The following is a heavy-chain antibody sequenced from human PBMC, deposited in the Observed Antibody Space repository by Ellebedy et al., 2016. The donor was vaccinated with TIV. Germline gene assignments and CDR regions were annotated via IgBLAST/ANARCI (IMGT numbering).Heavy chain of an antibody. D-gene: IGHD4-17*01. CDR1: GFTFSASS. Sequence: GESLKISXAASGFTFSASSMNWVRQAPGKGLEWLSYISTRQTTIYYSDSVRGRFTISRDNSKNSLYLQMNNLRADDTAVYYCAKDMSFGEYDALDMWGQGTTVTVSS. V-gene: IGHV3-48*04. CDR2: ISTRQTTI. CDR3: AKDMSFGEYDALDM. J-gene: IGHJ3*02.